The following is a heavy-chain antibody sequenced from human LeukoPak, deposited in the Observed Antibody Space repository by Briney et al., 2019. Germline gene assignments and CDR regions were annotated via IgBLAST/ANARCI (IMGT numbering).Heavy chain of an antibody. V-gene: IGHV4-34*01. J-gene: IGHJ4*02. CDR3: ARDRSYYDFWSGYSSLDY. CDR1: GGSFSGYY. CDR2: INHSGST. D-gene: IGHD3-3*01. Sequence: SETLSLTCAVYGGSFSGYYWSWIRQPPGKGLEWIGEINHSGSTNYNPSLKSRVTISVDTSKNQFSLKLSSVTAADTAVYYCARDRSYYDFWSGYSSLDYWGQGTLVTVSP.